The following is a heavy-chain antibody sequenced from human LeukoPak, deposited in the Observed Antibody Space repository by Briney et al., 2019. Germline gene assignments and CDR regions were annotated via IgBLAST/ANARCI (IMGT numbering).Heavy chain of an antibody. Sequence: PWGSLRLSCAASGFTFSSYAMSWVRQAPGKGLEWVSAISGSGGSTYYADSVKGRFTISRDNSKNTLYLQMNSLRAEDTAVYYCAKYGSGSYGLFDYWGQGTLVTVSS. J-gene: IGHJ4*02. V-gene: IGHV3-23*01. CDR1: GFTFSSYA. CDR3: AKYGSGSYGLFDY. D-gene: IGHD3-10*01. CDR2: ISGSGGST.